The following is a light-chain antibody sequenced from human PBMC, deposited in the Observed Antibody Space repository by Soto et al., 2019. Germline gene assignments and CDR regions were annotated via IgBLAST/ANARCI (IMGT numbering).Light chain of an antibody. CDR3: QLSFSTPWT. V-gene: IGKV1-39*01. Sequence: DIQMTQSPSSLSASVGDRVSITCRASQSFSHYVNWYQQKPGTAPKLLIYAATTLQSGVPSRFRGSESGTDFTLTISSLQPEDFATYYCQLSFSTPWTFGQGTNVEI. CDR2: AAT. CDR1: QSFSHY. J-gene: IGKJ1*01.